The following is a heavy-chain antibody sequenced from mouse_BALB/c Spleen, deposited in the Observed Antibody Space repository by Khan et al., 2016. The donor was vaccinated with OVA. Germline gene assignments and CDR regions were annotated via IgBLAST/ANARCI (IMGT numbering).Heavy chain of an antibody. J-gene: IGHJ3*01. CDR2: IYPGNSDT. CDR3: TRFGYLFAY. V-gene: IGHV1-5*01. Sequence: VQLKQSGTVLARPGTSVKMSCKASGYTFTSYWMHWVKQRPGQGLEWIGAIYPGNSDTSYNQKFKGKVKLTAVTSTSTAYMELSSLTNEDSAVYYCTRFGYLFAYWGQGTLVTVSA. CDR1: GYTFTSYW. D-gene: IGHD2-2*01.